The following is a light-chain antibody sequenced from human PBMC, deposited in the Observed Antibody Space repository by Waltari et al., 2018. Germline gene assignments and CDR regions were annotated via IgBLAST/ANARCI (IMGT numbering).Light chain of an antibody. CDR1: QDISNY. CDR2: DAS. CDR3: QQYNTYPWT. V-gene: IGKV1-5*01. J-gene: IGKJ1*01. Sequence: DIQMTQSPSSLSASVGDRVTITCQASQDISNYLNWYQQKPGKAPKLLIYDASTLESGVPSRFSGSGSGTEFTLTISSLQPLDFAVYYCQQYNTYPWTFGQGTQVEI.